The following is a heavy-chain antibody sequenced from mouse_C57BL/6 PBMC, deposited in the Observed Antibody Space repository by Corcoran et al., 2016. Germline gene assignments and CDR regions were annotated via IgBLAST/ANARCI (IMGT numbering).Heavy chain of an antibody. CDR1: GYTFTDYN. V-gene: IGHV1-18*01. CDR2: INPNNGGT. CDR3: ARVKCCDGSLFDY. Sequence: EVQLQQSGPELVKPGASVKIPCKASGYTFTDYNMDWVKQSHGKSLEWIGDINPNNGGTIYNQKFKGKATMTGDKSSSTAYMELRSLTSEDTAVYYCARVKCCDGSLFDYWGQGTTLTVSS. D-gene: IGHD2-3*01. J-gene: IGHJ2*01.